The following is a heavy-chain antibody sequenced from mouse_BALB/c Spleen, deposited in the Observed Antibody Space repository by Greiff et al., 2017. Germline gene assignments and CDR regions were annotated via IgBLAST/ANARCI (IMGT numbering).Heavy chain of an antibody. CDR3: ARSDSSGYLDY. CDR1: GYSITSDYA. J-gene: IGHJ2*01. D-gene: IGHD3-2*01. CDR2: ISYSGST. V-gene: IGHV3-2*02. Sequence: EVKLMESGPGLVKPSQSLSLTCTVTGYSITSDYAWNWIRQFPGNKLEWMGYISYSGSTSYNPSLKSRISITRDTSKNQFFLQLNSVTTEDTATYYCARSDSSGYLDYWGQGTTLTVSS.